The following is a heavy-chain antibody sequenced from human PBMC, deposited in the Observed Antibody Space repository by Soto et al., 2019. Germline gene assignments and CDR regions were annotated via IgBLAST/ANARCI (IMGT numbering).Heavy chain of an antibody. D-gene: IGHD4-4*01. V-gene: IGHV3-23*01. CDR3: AKSVLWTTFLFDS. CDR2: ITGSGGST. CDR1: GFTFINCA. J-gene: IGHJ4*02. Sequence: TGGSMIVSCTAAGFTFINCARSWVRQAPGKGLEWVSVITGSGGSTYYADSVKGRFTISRDNSKKTLYLQMNSLRAEDTAVYYCAKSVLWTTFLFDSWGQGTLVTVSS.